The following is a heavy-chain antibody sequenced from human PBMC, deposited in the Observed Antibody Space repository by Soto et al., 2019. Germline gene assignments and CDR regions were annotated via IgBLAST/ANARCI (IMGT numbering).Heavy chain of an antibody. V-gene: IGHV3-48*01. CDR1: GFTFSSYS. D-gene: IGHD3-10*01. CDR2: ISSSSSTI. Sequence: PGGSLRLSCAASGFTFSSYSMNWVRQAPGKGLEWVSYISSSSSTIYYADSVKGRFTISRDNSKNTLYLQMNSLRAEDTAVYYCARDMVRGLYPEYFQHWGQGTLVTVSS. CDR3: ARDMVRGLYPEYFQH. J-gene: IGHJ1*01.